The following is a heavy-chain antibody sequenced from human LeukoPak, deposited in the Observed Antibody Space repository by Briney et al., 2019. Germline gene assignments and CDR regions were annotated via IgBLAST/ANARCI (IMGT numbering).Heavy chain of an antibody. CDR2: IYTDGST. CDR1: GLTVSSNR. D-gene: IGHD1-1*01. J-gene: IGHJ4*02. Sequence: GGSLRLSCAASGLTVSSNRMSWVRQAPGQGLEWVSVIYTDGSTYYADSVKGRFTMSRDNSENTLYLQMNSLRAEDTAVYYCARAGGNWNDGGGFDYWGQGTLVTVSS. V-gene: IGHV3-53*01. CDR3: ARAGGNWNDGGGFDY.